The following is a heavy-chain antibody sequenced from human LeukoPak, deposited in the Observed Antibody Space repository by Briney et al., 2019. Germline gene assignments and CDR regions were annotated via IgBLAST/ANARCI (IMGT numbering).Heavy chain of an antibody. CDR1: GFTFRSYW. CDR3: ARGGPPGVVVPPDH. J-gene: IGHJ4*02. V-gene: IGHV3-7*01. D-gene: IGHD2-2*01. Sequence: GGSLRLSCAASGFTFRSYWMGWVRQAPGKGLEWVANIKQDGSEKYYVDSVKGRFAISRDNAKNSLYLQMNSLRAEDTAVYYCARGGPPGVVVPPDHWGQGTLVTVSS. CDR2: IKQDGSEK.